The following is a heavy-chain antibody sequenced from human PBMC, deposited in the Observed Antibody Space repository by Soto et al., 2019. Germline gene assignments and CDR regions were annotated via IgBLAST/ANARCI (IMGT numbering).Heavy chain of an antibody. V-gene: IGHV3-74*01. Sequence: GGSLRLSCAASGFTFSSYWMHWVRQAPGKGLVWVSRINSDGSSTSYADSVKGRFTISRDNAKNTLYLQMNSLRAEDTAVYYCARTKYCCFGSCYNTWYFEYRCQGILVTVS. CDR3: ARTKYCCFGSCYNTWYFEY. J-gene: IGHJ4*02. D-gene: IGHD2-15*01. CDR1: GFTFSSYW. CDR2: INSDGSST.